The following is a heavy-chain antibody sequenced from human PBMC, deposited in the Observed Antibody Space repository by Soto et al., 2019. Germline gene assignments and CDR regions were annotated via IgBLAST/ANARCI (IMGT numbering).Heavy chain of an antibody. CDR2: INPSGGST. Sequence: ASVKVSCKASGYTFTSYYMHWVRQAPGQGLEWMGIINPSGGSTSYAQKFQGRVTMTRDTSTSTVYMELSSLRSEDTAVYYCARGGVATIPWVDCYWFDPWGQGTLVTVSS. V-gene: IGHV1-46*03. CDR1: GYTFTSYY. J-gene: IGHJ5*02. CDR3: ARGGVATIPWVDCYWFDP. D-gene: IGHD5-12*01.